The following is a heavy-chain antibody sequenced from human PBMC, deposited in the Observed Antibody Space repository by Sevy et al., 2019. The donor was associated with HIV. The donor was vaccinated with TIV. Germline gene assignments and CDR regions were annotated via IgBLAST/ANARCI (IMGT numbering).Heavy chain of an antibody. J-gene: IGHJ4*02. V-gene: IGHV3-7*01. CDR2: IKRDGSEE. CDR3: ARARVSSEL. Sequence: GGSLRLSCAASGFPFSSHWMTWVRQAPGKGLEWVASIKRDGSEENYADSVKGRFTISRDNAKNSLFLQMNSLRAEEAAVYYCARARVSSELWGQGTLVTVSS. D-gene: IGHD6-19*01. CDR1: GFPFSSHW.